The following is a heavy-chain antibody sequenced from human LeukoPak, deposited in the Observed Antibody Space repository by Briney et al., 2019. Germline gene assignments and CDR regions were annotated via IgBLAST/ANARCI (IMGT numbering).Heavy chain of an antibody. CDR2: IWYDGSSK. D-gene: IGHD2-2*01. V-gene: IGHV3-33*01. Sequence: GGSLRLSCAASGFIFSSYGMHWVRQAPGKGLEWVAVIWYDGSSKYYADSVKGRFTISRDNSKNTLYLQMNSLRAEDTAVYYCARRYCSSTSCYFSNWFNPWGQGTLVTVSS. CDR3: ARRYCSSTSCYFSNWFNP. CDR1: GFIFSSYG. J-gene: IGHJ5*02.